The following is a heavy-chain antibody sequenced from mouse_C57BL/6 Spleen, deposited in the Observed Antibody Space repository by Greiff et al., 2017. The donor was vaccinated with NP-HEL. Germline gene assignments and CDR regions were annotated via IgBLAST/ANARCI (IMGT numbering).Heavy chain of an antibody. D-gene: IGHD2-12*01. J-gene: IGHJ3*01. V-gene: IGHV3-6*01. CDR2: ISYDGSN. Sequence: EVHLVESGPGLVKPSQSLSLTCSVTGYSITSGYYWNWIRQFPGNKLEWMGYISYDGSNNYNPSLKNRISITRDTSKNQFFLKLNSVTTEDTATYYCAKGYSAYWGQGTLVTVSA. CDR3: AKGYSAY. CDR1: GYSITSGYY.